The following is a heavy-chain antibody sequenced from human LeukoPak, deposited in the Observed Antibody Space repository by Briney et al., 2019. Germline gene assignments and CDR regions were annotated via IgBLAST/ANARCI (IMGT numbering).Heavy chain of an antibody. D-gene: IGHD3-22*01. CDR2: IYYSGST. V-gene: IGHV4-39*01. J-gene: IGHJ1*01. CDR3: ARGTDMIVVVTPFQH. Sequence: PSETLSLTCTVSGGSISSSSYYWGWIRQPPGKGLEWIGSIYYSGSTYYNPSLKSRVTISVDTSKNQFSLKLSSVTAADTAVYYCARGTDMIVVVTPFQHWGQGTLVTVSS. CDR1: GGSISSSSYY.